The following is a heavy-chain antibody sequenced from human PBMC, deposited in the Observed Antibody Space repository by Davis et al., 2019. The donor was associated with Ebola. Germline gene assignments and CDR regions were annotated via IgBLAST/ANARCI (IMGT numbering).Heavy chain of an antibody. D-gene: IGHD3-3*01. V-gene: IGHV3-33*01. CDR1: GFTSA. CDR2: IWYDGSNK. J-gene: IGHJ3*01. Sequence: GESLKISCAASGFTSAMHWVRQATGKGLEWVAVIWYDGSNKYYADSVKGRFTISRDNSKNTLYLQMDTLRPEDTGVYYCARARLWSSAFDLWGQGTMVTVSS. CDR3: ARARLWSSAFDL.